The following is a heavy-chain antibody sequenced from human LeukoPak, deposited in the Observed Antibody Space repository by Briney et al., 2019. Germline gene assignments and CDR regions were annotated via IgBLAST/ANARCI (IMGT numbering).Heavy chain of an antibody. CDR1: GYTFTSYG. V-gene: IGHV1-18*01. J-gene: IGHJ6*02. CDR2: ISAYNGNT. Sequence: ASVKVSCKASGYTFTSYGISWVRQAPGQGLEWMGWISAYNGNTNYAQKLQGRVTMTTDTSTSTAYMELRSLRSDDTAVYYCASIAAAGTSNYYYYYGMDVWGQGTTVTVSS. D-gene: IGHD6-13*01. CDR3: ASIAAAGTSNYYYYYGMDV.